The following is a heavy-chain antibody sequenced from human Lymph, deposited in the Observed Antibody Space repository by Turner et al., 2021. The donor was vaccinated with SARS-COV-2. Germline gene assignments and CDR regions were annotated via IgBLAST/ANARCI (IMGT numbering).Heavy chain of an antibody. Sequence: QVQLVESGGGVAQPGRSLRLSCEASGFTFSSSGMHWVRQDPGKGLEWVAVIWNDGSNKFYADSVKGRFTISRDNSKNTLYLQRNSLRAEETAVYYCARVKGYNGYDLRYYYGMDVWGQGTTVTVSS. CDR1: GFTFSSSG. V-gene: IGHV3-33*01. CDR2: IWNDGSNK. CDR3: ARVKGYNGYDLRYYYGMDV. J-gene: IGHJ6*02. D-gene: IGHD5-12*01.